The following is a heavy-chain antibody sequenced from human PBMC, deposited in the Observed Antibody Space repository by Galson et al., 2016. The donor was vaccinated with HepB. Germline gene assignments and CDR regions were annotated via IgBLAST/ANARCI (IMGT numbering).Heavy chain of an antibody. Sequence: SLRLSCAASGFTFSSYWIHWVRQAPGKGLVWVSRINSDGSSTSYADSVKGRFTISRDNSKNMLYLQMDSLRAEDTAVYYCARWDDFWSGYYYYGLDVWGQGTTVTVSS. CDR3: ARWDDFWSGYYYYGLDV. CDR2: INSDGSST. CDR1: GFTFSSYW. V-gene: IGHV3-74*01. J-gene: IGHJ6*02. D-gene: IGHD3-3*01.